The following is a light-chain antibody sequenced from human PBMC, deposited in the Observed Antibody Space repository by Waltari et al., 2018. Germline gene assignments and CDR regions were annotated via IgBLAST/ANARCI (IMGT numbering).Light chain of an antibody. CDR3: QQYYGTSWT. Sequence: DIQMTQSPSSLSASVGDRVTITCRASQDISNSLAWYQQKPGKAPNVLLYAASRLKSGVPSRFSGGGSGTDYTLTISSLQPEDFATYYCQQYYGTSWTFGQGTKVEIK. CDR1: QDISNS. V-gene: IGKV1-NL1*01. CDR2: AAS. J-gene: IGKJ1*01.